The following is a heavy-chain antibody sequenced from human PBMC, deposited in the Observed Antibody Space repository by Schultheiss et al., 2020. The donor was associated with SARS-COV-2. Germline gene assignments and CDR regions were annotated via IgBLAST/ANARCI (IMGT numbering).Heavy chain of an antibody. V-gene: IGHV3-48*01. J-gene: IGHJ4*02. D-gene: IGHD4-23*01. CDR1: GFTFSSYA. Sequence: GGSLRLSCAASGFTFSSYAMHWVRQAPGKGLEWVSSISSSSSTIYYADSVKGRFTISRDNSKNTLYLQMNSLRAEDTAVYYCARGRWYGGNSEGRDYWGQGTLVTVSS. CDR2: ISSSSSTI. CDR3: ARGRWYGGNSEGRDY.